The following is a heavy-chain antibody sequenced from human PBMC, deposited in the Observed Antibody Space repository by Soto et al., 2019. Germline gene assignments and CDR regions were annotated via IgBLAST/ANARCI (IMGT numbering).Heavy chain of an antibody. Sequence: SVKVSCKASADTFTGYTVTWVRQAPGQGIERVGRVIPILGASNFAQKFQGRVTISADKSTDTAYMVLTGLTSEDSAVYYCARSRGSYYSNFDSWGQGTLVTVSS. CDR2: VIPILGAS. D-gene: IGHD3-10*01. CDR1: ADTFTGYT. CDR3: ARSRGSYYSNFDS. J-gene: IGHJ4*02. V-gene: IGHV1-69*08.